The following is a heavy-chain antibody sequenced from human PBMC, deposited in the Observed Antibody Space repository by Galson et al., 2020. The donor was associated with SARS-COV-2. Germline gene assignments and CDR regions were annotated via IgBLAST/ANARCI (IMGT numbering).Heavy chain of an antibody. CDR1: GGSFSGYY. CDR2: INHSGST. V-gene: IGHV4-34*01. D-gene: IGHD6-19*01. Sequence: SETLSLTCAVYGGSFSGYYWSWIRQPPGKGLEWIGEINHSGSTNYNPSLKSRVTISVDTSKNQFSLKLSSVTAADTAVYYCARGEYSSGWYGIEDYFDYWGQGTLVTVSS. CDR3: ARGEYSSGWYGIEDYFDY. J-gene: IGHJ4*02.